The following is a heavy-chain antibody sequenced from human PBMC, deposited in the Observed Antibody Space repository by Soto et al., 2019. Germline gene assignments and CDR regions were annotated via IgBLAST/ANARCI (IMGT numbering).Heavy chain of an antibody. CDR1: GFTFNEYY. CDR2: ISVGGSNT. V-gene: IGHV3-11*04. D-gene: IGHD1-26*01. J-gene: IGHJ5*02. CDR3: ARCACGAEASERWFDP. Sequence: QVRLVASGGGLVKPGGSLRLSCAASGFTFNEYYMSWIRQAPGKGLEWIAYISVGGSNTYYADSVEGRFTISRDNAKNFLYLQLDSLRVEDTAVYYCARCACGAEASERWFDPWGQGTLVSVSS.